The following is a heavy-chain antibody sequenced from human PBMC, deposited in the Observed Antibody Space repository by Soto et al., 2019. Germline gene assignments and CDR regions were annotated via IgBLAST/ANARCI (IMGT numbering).Heavy chain of an antibody. D-gene: IGHD3-10*01. J-gene: IGHJ4*02. V-gene: IGHV4-34*01. CDR3: AREEPPMVSGATYYFDY. CDR2: IHHSGST. CDR1: GGSFSGYY. Sequence: QVQLQQWGAGLLKPSETLSLTCAVYGGSFSGYYWSWIRQPPGKGLEWIGEIHHSGSTNYNPSLKSRVTISVDTSKNQFSLKLSSVTAADTAVYYCAREEPPMVSGATYYFDYWGQGTLVTVSS.